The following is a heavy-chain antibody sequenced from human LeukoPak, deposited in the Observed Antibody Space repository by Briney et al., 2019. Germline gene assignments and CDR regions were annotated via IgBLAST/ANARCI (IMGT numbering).Heavy chain of an antibody. J-gene: IGHJ4*02. CDR2: ICANDGST. CDR1: GFTFSSYA. CDR3: AKGLGGSCYSALAC. D-gene: IGHD2-15*01. Sequence: PGGSMRLSCAASGFTFSSYAMTWVRQAPGKGLEWVSAICANDGSTYYADSVKGRFTISRDNSKTTLYLQMNSLRAEDTALYYCAKGLGGSCYSALACRGQGTLVTVSS. V-gene: IGHV3-23*01.